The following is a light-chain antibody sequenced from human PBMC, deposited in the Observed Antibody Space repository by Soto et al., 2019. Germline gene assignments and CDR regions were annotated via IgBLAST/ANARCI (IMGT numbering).Light chain of an antibody. CDR2: KAS. V-gene: IGKV1-5*03. J-gene: IGKJ4*01. Sequence: DIQMNQSPSTLSSSVGDRVPITCRASQSTSTWLAWNQQKPEKAPKLLIYKASSLEGRVPSWFSGNGSGTEFNIAVSSLPPDDFATSYFQQYNTFPLTVDGGTAVEIK. CDR3: QQYNTFPLT. CDR1: QSTSTW.